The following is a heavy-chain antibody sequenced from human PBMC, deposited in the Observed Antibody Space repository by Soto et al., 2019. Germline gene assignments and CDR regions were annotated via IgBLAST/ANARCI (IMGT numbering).Heavy chain of an antibody. J-gene: IGHJ4*02. Sequence: QVQLVESGGRVVQPGRSLRLSCAASGFMFNRYAIHWVRQIPGKGLEWVAVISKDGSVQYYADSVRGRFFISREKSKDTGYLEMNSLRVEDTALFFCARSRSGAVPDSFGYWGQGTPVTVSS. CDR2: ISKDGSVQ. CDR1: GFMFNRYA. D-gene: IGHD3-3*01. V-gene: IGHV3-30-3*01. CDR3: ARSRSGAVPDSFGY.